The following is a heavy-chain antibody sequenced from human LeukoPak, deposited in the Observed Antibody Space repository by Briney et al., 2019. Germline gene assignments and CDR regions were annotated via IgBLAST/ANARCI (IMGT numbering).Heavy chain of an antibody. CDR3: ARDLYCSGGSCYYSYGHYYYYYMDV. J-gene: IGHJ6*03. D-gene: IGHD2-15*01. Sequence: ASVKVSCKASGYTFTSYGISWVRQAPGQGLEWMGWISAYNGNTNYAQKLQGRVTMTTDTSTSTAYMEPRSLRSDDTAVYYCARDLYCSGGSCYYSYGHYYYYYMDVWGKGTTVTISS. CDR2: ISAYNGNT. CDR1: GYTFTSYG. V-gene: IGHV1-18*01.